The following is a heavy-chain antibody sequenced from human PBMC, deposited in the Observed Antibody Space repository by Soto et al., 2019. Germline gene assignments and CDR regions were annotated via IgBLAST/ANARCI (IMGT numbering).Heavy chain of an antibody. CDR3: ARMIIGGWDY. J-gene: IGHJ4*02. Sequence: QVTLKPSGPVVVKPTETLTLTCTVSGFSLTNARMGVSWLRQHPGKALEWLAHIISTDERSYSTPLKTRLTIFRDNAMSQVVRVMTNREPVDTATCSCARMIIGGWDYWGQGILVTVSS. V-gene: IGHV2-26*01. CDR1: GFSLTNARMG. D-gene: IGHD6-19*01. CDR2: IISTDER.